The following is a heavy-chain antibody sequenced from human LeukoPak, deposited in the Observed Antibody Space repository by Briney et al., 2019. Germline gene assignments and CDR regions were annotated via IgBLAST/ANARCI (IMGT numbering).Heavy chain of an antibody. CDR1: GGTFSSYA. CDR3: ARAYGDSRAYYYYYYMDV. V-gene: IGHV1-69*06. D-gene: IGHD4-17*01. Sequence: RASVKVSCKASGGTFSSYAISWVRQAPGQGLEWMGGIIPIFGTANYAQKFQGRVTITADKSTSTAYMELSSLRSEDTAVYYCARAYGDSRAYYYYYYMDVWGKGTTVTVSS. J-gene: IGHJ6*03. CDR2: IIPIFGTA.